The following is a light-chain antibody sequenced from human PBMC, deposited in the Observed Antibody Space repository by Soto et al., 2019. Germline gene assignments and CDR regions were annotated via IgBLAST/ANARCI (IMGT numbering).Light chain of an antibody. V-gene: IGKV1-16*01. Sequence: DIQMTQSPSSLSASVGNRVSITCRASQGINNYLAWYQQKPGKVPKVLIYAASTLQSGVPTRFSGGGSGTEFTLTISSLQPEDFATYYCQQYSRYPWTFGQGTKVDIK. CDR1: QGINNY. CDR3: QQYSRYPWT. J-gene: IGKJ1*01. CDR2: AAS.